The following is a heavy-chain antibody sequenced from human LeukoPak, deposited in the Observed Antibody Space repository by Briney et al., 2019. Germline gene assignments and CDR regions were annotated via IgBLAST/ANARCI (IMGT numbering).Heavy chain of an antibody. V-gene: IGHV4-38-2*02. CDR2: FYYSGNT. CDR1: GYSISSGYY. CDR3: ARQPITMIVVGHNWFDP. Sequence: SETLSLTCTVSGYSISSGYYWGWIRQPPGKGLEWIGSFYYSGNTYYNPSLKSRVTISVDTSKSQFSLKLSSVTAADTAVYYCARQPITMIVVGHNWFDPWGQGTLVTVSS. D-gene: IGHD3-22*01. J-gene: IGHJ5*02.